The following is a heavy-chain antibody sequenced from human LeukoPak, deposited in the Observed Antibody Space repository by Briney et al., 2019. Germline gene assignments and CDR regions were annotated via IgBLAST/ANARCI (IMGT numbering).Heavy chain of an antibody. V-gene: IGHV1-69*04. D-gene: IGHD5-24*01. J-gene: IGHJ6*02. Sequence: GASVKVSCKASGGTFSSYAISWVRQAPGQGLEWMGSIIPIFGIANYAQKFQGRVTITADKSTSTAYMELSSLRSEDTAVYYCARDRATRDGYNQAFYGMDVWGQGTTVTVSS. CDR3: ARDRATRDGYNQAFYGMDV. CDR2: IIPIFGIA. CDR1: GGTFSSYA.